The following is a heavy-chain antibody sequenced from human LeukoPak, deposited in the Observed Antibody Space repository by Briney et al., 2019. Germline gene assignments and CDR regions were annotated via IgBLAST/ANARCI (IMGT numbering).Heavy chain of an antibody. J-gene: IGHJ4*02. D-gene: IGHD3-10*01. V-gene: IGHV3-53*05. CDR2: IYSGGST. CDR3: ARPPHPNYYGSGTHFDY. Sequence: PGGSLRLSYTASGFTVSSNYMSWVRQAPGKGLEWVSVIYSGGSTYYADSVKGRFTISRDNSKNTLYLQMNSLRAEDTAVYYCARPPHPNYYGSGTHFDYWGQGTLVTVSS. CDR1: GFTVSSNY.